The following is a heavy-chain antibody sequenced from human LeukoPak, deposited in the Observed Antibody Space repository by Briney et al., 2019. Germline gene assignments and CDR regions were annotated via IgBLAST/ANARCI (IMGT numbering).Heavy chain of an antibody. D-gene: IGHD5-18*01. CDR3: ARTAYYSYGYFSIDYYYYMDV. Sequence: GGSLRLSCAASGFTFSSYSMNWVRQAPGKGLEWVSSISIISSYLYYADSVKGRFTISRDNAKNSLYLQMNSLRAEGTAVYYCARTAYYSYGYFSIDYYYYMDVWGKGTTVTVSS. CDR1: GFTFSSYS. V-gene: IGHV3-21*01. CDR2: ISIISSYL. J-gene: IGHJ6*03.